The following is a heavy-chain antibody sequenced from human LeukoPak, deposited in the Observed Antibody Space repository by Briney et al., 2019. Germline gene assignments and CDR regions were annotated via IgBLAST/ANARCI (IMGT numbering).Heavy chain of an antibody. V-gene: IGHV3-30*02. CDR2: IRYDGTNK. Sequence: GGSLRLSCAASGLIFSDYGMHWVRQAPGKGLEWVTFIRYDGTNKYYADSVKGRFTISRDNSKNTLYLQMDNLRTEDTAVYYCAKDRYCSSTSCSFGTTWFDPWGQGTLVTVSS. J-gene: IGHJ5*02. CDR3: AKDRYCSSTSCSFGTTWFDP. D-gene: IGHD2-2*01. CDR1: GLIFSDYG.